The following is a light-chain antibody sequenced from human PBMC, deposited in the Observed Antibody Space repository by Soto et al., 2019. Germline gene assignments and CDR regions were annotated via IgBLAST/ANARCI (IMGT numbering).Light chain of an antibody. CDR1: SSDVGGYNY. CDR2: DVS. J-gene: IGLJ1*01. Sequence: QSALTPPASVSGSPGQSITISCTGTSSDVGGYNYVSWYQQHPGKAPKLMIYDVSNRPSGVSNRFSGSKSGNTASLTISGLQAEDEADYYCSSYTSSSGYVFGTGTKVTVL. CDR3: SSYTSSSGYV. V-gene: IGLV2-14*01.